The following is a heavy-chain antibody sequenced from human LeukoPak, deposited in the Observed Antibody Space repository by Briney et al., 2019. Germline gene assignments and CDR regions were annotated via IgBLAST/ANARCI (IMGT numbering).Heavy chain of an antibody. V-gene: IGHV3-33*01. CDR1: GFTFSSYG. CDR2: IWYDGSNK. D-gene: IGHD3-22*01. CDR3: ARGEYYYDSSGYYFDY. Sequence: GGSLRLFCAASGFTFSSYGMHWVRQAPGKGLEWVAVIWYDGSNKYYADSVKGRFTISRDNSKNTLYLQMNSLRAEDTAVYYCARGEYYYDSSGYYFDYWGQGALVTVSS. J-gene: IGHJ4*02.